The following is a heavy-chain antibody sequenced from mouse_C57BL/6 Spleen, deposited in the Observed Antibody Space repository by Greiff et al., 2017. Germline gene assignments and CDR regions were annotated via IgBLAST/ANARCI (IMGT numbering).Heavy chain of an antibody. V-gene: IGHV1-69*01. CDR1: GYTFTSYW. CDR2: IDPSDSYT. J-gene: IGHJ4*01. Sequence: QVQLQQPGAELVMPGASVKLSCKASGYTFTSYWMHWVKQRPGQGLEWIGEIDPSDSYTNYNQKFKGKSTLTGDKSSSTAYMQLSSLTSEDSAVYYCAGCNDAMDYWGQGTSVTVSS. D-gene: IGHD2-1*01. CDR3: AGCNDAMDY.